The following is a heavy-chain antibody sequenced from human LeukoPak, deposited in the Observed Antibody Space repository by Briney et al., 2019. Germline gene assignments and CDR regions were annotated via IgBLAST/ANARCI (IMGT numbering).Heavy chain of an antibody. CDR1: GYSISRGYY. CDR3: ARQAHQYKFVPWFDP. V-gene: IGHV4-38-2*02. CDR2: IYHSGTT. J-gene: IGHJ5*02. Sequence: SETLSLTCTVSGYSISRGYYWGYIRQPPGKGLEWIGSIYHSGTTYYNPSLKSRVTISVDTSKNQFSLTLSSMTATDTAVYFCARQAHQYKFVPWFDPWGQGTLVTVSS. D-gene: IGHD6-6*01.